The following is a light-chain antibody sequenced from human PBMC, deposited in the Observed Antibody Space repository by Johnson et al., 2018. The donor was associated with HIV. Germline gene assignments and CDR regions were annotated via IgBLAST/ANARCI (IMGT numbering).Light chain of an antibody. Sequence: QSVLTQPPSVSAAPGQKVTISCSGSSSNIGNNYVSWYQQLPGTAPKLLIYENNKRPSGIPDRFSGSKSGTSATLGITGLQTGDEADYDCGTWDSSLSASYVFGSESKVAVL. CDR3: GTWDSSLSASYV. J-gene: IGLJ1*01. CDR2: ENN. V-gene: IGLV1-51*02. CDR1: SSNIGNNY.